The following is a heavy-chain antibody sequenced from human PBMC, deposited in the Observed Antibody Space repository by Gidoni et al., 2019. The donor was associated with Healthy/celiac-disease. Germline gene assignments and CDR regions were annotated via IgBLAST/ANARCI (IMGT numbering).Heavy chain of an antibody. CDR2: NSGSGGST. V-gene: IGHV3-23*01. D-gene: IGHD3-10*01. Sequence: EVQLLESGGGLVQPGGSLRLSCAASGFTFSSYAMSWVRQAPGKGLELGSGNSGSGGSTYYADSVKGRFTISRDNSKNTLYLQMNSLRAEDTAVYYCAKHGSGSYYFSLWNVWGQGTTVTVSS. CDR1: GFTFSSYA. J-gene: IGHJ6*02. CDR3: AKHGSGSYYFSLWNV.